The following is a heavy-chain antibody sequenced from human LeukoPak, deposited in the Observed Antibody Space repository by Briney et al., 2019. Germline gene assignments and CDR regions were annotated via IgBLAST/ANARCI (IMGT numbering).Heavy chain of an antibody. CDR3: ASPRAVQVGQLRLVGAFDI. D-gene: IGHD1-26*01. Sequence: SVRVSCKASGGTFSSYAISWVRQAPGQGLEWMGRIIPIFGTANYAKKFQGRVTITTDESTSTAYMELSSLRSEDTAVYYCASPRAVQVGQLRLVGAFDIWGQGTTVTVSS. CDR1: GGTFSSYA. V-gene: IGHV1-69*05. J-gene: IGHJ3*02. CDR2: IIPIFGTA.